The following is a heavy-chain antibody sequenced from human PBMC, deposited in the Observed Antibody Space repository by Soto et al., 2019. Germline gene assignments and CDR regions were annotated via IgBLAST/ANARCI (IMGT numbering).Heavy chain of an antibody. CDR3: ARFFYYDSSGYYDY. CDR2: IYYSGST. CDR1: GGSISSYY. Sequence: SETLSLTCTVSGGSISSYYWSWIRQPPGKGLEWIGYIYYSGSTNYNPSLKSRVTISVDTSKNQFSLKLSSVTAADTAVYYYARFFYYDSSGYYDYWGQGTLVTVSS. V-gene: IGHV4-59*08. J-gene: IGHJ4*02. D-gene: IGHD3-22*01.